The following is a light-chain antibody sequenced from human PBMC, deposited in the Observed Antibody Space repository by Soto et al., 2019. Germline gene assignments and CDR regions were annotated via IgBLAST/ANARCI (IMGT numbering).Light chain of an antibody. Sequence: DIVMTQSPVSLPVTPGEPASISCRSSQSLRHSNGNHSLDWSLQKPGQSPQVLIYLGSNRATGVPDRCSGSGSGTDFTLTISRVEAEDVGVYDGMQALHPPVTFGQGARLEIK. V-gene: IGKV2-28*01. CDR3: MQALHPPVT. CDR2: LGS. J-gene: IGKJ5*01. CDR1: QSLRHSNGNHS.